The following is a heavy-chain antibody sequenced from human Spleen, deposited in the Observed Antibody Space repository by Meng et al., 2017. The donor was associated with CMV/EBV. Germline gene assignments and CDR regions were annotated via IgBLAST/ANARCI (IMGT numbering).Heavy chain of an antibody. CDR1: GFTFSRYT. J-gene: IGHJ5*02. D-gene: IGHD3-3*01. V-gene: IGHV3-30-3*01. Sequence: GESLKISCAASGFTFSRYTMHWVRQAPGKGLEWVAVISYDGSEKYYADSVKGRFTISRDNPKNTLYLQMNSLRAEDTAVYYCARDILGYYDFWSGPNWFDPWGQGTLVTVSS. CDR2: ISYDGSEK. CDR3: ARDILGYYDFWSGPNWFDP.